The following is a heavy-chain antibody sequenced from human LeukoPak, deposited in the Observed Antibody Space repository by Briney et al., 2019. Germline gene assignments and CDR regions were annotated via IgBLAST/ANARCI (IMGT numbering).Heavy chain of an antibody. D-gene: IGHD3-22*01. Sequence: ALVTFSCKASGYTFTSYGISWVRQAPGQGLEWMAWISVYNDRTKYTQKLQGRVTMTTDTSTSTAYMELRSLRSDDTAVYYCATDSSAYNAFDIWGRGTKVTVS. V-gene: IGHV1-18*01. CDR1: GYTFTSYG. J-gene: IGHJ3*02. CDR3: ATDSSAYNAFDI. CDR2: ISVYNDRT.